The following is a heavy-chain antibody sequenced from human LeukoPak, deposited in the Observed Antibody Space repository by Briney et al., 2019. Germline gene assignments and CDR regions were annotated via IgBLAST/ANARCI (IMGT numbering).Heavy chain of an antibody. CDR3: ARESLICAFDI. Sequence: GGSLRLSCAASGFTVSSNYMSWVRQAPGKGLEWVSVIYSGGSTYYADSVKGRFTISRDNSKNTLYLQMNSLRAEDTAVYYCARESLICAFDIWGQGTMVTVSS. CDR1: GFTVSSNY. D-gene: IGHD2-8*01. V-gene: IGHV3-66*01. CDR2: IYSGGST. J-gene: IGHJ3*02.